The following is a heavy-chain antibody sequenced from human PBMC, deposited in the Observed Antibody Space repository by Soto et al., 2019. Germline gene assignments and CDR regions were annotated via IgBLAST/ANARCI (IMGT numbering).Heavy chain of an antibody. J-gene: IGHJ4*02. V-gene: IGHV3-23*01. Sequence: EVQLLESGGGLVQPGGSLRLSCAASGFTFSTFDMSWVRQAPGKGLEWVSAILGSTGNTYYADSVKGRFTISKDNSENTLFLHMNSLRPEDTVLYYCTKGAWLDYWGQGMLVTVSS. D-gene: IGHD3-9*01. CDR2: ILGSTGNT. CDR1: GFTFSTFD. CDR3: TKGAWLDY.